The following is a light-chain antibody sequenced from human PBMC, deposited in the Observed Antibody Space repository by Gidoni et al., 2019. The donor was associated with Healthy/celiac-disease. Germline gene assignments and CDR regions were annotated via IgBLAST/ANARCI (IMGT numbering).Light chain of an antibody. J-gene: IGKJ1*01. CDR3: QQYNNWWT. CDR2: GAS. Sequence: EIVMTQSPATLSLSPGESATLSCRASESVSSKLAWYQQKPGQAPRLLVYGASARATGIPARFSGSGSGTEFTLTISSLQSEDSAVYYCQQYNNWWTFGQGTKVEIK. CDR1: ESVSSK. V-gene: IGKV3-15*01.